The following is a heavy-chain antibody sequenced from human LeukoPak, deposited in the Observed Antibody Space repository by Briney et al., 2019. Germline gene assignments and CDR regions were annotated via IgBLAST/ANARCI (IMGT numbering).Heavy chain of an antibody. D-gene: IGHD6-25*01. Sequence: GGSLRLSCAASGFTFSSFGMNWVRQAPGKGLEWVSYISSSTSYIHYADSLKGRFTISRDNAKNSLYLQMHSLRAEDTAVYFCARWGSELPDDAFDIWGQGTMVTVSS. CDR2: ISSSTSYI. CDR1: GFTFSSFG. V-gene: IGHV3-21*01. J-gene: IGHJ3*02. CDR3: ARWGSELPDDAFDI.